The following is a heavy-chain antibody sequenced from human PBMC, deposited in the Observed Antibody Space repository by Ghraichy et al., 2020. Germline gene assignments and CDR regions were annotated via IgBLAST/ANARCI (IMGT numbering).Heavy chain of an antibody. CDR2: MNSGRGHS. V-gene: IGHV1-8*01. CDR1: VYTFPDYD. Sequence: ASVKVSCKASVYTFPDYDINFVRQASGQGLEWLGWMNSGRGHSGYAQQLQGRVSMTRDTSISTAYMELTSLRSDDTAVYYCARAIAYGVQGMDSWGQGTLVIVSS. J-gene: IGHJ4*02. CDR3: ARAIAYGVQGMDS. D-gene: IGHD4-17*01.